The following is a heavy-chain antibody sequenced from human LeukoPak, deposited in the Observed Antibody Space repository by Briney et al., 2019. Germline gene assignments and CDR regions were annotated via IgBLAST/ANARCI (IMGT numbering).Heavy chain of an antibody. CDR2: ISSSSSYI. V-gene: IGHV3-21*04. J-gene: IGHJ4*02. Sequence: PGGSLRLSCAASGFTFSSYSMNWVRQAPGKGLEWVSSISSSSSYIYYADSVKGRFTISRDSSKNTLYLQMNSLRAEDTAVYYCAKGSRGSGYYYFFDYWGQGTLVTVSS. CDR1: GFTFSSYS. CDR3: AKGSRGSGYYYFFDY. D-gene: IGHD3-22*01.